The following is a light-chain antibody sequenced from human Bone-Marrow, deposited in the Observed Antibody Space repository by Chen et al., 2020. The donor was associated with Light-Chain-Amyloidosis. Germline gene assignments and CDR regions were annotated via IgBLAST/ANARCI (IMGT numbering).Light chain of an antibody. CDR3: QVWDRGSDRPV. J-gene: IGLJ3*02. Sequence: SYVTTQPSSVSAAPGQPAKIACGGNNIGSTSVHWYQPTPGQAPLLVVYYDSDRPALIPGLLSVSNAGNTATLTISRVEAGDEADYYCQVWDRGSDRPVFGGGTKLTVL. CDR2: YDS. CDR1: NIGSTS. V-gene: IGLV3-21*02.